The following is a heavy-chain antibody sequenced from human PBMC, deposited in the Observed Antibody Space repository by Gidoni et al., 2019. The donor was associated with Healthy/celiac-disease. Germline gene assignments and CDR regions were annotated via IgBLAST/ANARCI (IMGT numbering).Heavy chain of an antibody. J-gene: IGHJ4*02. CDR2: IYYSGST. V-gene: IGHV4-59*08. D-gene: IGHD3-22*01. CDR3: ARAKVPDLYYYDSSGYGFDY. CDR1: GGSISSYY. Sequence: QVQLQESGPGLVKPSETLSLTCTVSGGSISSYYWSWIRQPPGKGLEWIGYIYYSGSTNYNRSLKSRVTISVDTSKNQFSLKLSSVTAADTAVYYCARAKVPDLYYYDSSGYGFDYWGQGTLVTVSS.